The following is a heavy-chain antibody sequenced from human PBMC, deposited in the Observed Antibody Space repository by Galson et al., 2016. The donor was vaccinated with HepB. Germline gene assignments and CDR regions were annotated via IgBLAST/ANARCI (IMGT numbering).Heavy chain of an antibody. CDR3: ATPYYDFWSGYKPFDY. Sequence: SLRLSCAASGFTFSSYGMHWVRQAPGKGLEWVAVISYDGSNKYYADSVKGRFTISRDNSKSTLYLQMNSLRAEDTAVYYCATPYYDFWSGYKPFDYWGQGTLVTVSS. D-gene: IGHD3-3*01. V-gene: IGHV3-30*03. CDR1: GFTFSSYG. J-gene: IGHJ4*02. CDR2: ISYDGSNK.